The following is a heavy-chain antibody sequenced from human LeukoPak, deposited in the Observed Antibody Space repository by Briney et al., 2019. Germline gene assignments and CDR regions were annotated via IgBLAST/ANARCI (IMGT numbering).Heavy chain of an antibody. CDR2: IYSGGST. J-gene: IGHJ3*02. Sequence: GGSLRLSCAASGFTVSSNYMSWVRQAPGKGLDWVSVIYSGGSTYYADSVKGRFTISRDNSKNTLCLQMNSLRAEDTAVYYCAQQQLVLGGAFDIWGQGTTVTVSS. D-gene: IGHD6-13*01. CDR3: AQQQLVLGGAFDI. CDR1: GFTVSSNY. V-gene: IGHV3-66*02.